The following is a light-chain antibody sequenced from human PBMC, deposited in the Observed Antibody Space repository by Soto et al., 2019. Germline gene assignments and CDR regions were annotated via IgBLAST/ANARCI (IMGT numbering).Light chain of an antibody. V-gene: IGKV1-5*01. CDR3: QQYNSYSET. J-gene: IGKJ1*01. CDR2: DAS. Sequence: DIQMTQSPSTLSASVGDRFTITCLAIQSISSWLDWYQQKPGKAPKVLIYDASSSESGVQSRFRGSGSGTEFTLTISSLQPDDFETYYCQQYNSYSETFGQGTKVDIK. CDR1: QSISSW.